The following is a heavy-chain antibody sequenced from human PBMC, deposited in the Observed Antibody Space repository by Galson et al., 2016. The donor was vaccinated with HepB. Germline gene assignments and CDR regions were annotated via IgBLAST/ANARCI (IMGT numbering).Heavy chain of an antibody. CDR2: ISYNGRSD. CDR1: QFTFRDYA. D-gene: IGHD3-3*01. CDR3: AKTKRSLEWYGAYDD. J-gene: IGHJ3*01. V-gene: IGHV3-30*18. Sequence: SLRLPCAGPQFTFRDYAIHWVRQASGKGLEWVAIISYNGRSDYYSDSVKGRFTIPRDNSKNTVYLQMNSLSPEDTAVYFCAKTKRSLEWYGAYDDWGQGTMVTVSS.